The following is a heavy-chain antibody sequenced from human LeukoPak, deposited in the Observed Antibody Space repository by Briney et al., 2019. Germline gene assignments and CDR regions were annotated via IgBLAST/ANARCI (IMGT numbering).Heavy chain of an antibody. D-gene: IGHD5-18*01. CDR3: ARDQGGHSYGFFDY. J-gene: IGHJ4*02. Sequence: SETLSLTCSVPGGSISSYYWSWIRQPPGKGLEWIGYIYYSGSTNYNPSLKSRVTISVDTSKNQFSLKLSSVIAADTAVYYCARDQGGHSYGFFDYWGQGTLVTVSS. V-gene: IGHV4-59*01. CDR2: IYYSGST. CDR1: GGSISSYY.